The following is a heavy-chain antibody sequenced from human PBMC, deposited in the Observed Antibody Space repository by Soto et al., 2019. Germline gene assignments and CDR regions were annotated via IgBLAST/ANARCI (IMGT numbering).Heavy chain of an antibody. D-gene: IGHD1-26*01. Sequence: QVQLVQSGAEVKKPGSSVKVSCKASGGTFSSYAISWVRQAPGQGLEWMGGIIPIFGTANYAQKFQGRVTITADESTSTAYMELSSLRSEDPAVYYWARAREWALLQAPFDYWGQGTLVTVSS. CDR1: GGTFSSYA. V-gene: IGHV1-69*01. CDR3: ARAREWALLQAPFDY. J-gene: IGHJ4*02. CDR2: IIPIFGTA.